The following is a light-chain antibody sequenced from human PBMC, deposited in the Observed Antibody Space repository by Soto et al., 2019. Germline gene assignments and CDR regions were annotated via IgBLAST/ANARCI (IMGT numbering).Light chain of an antibody. CDR3: SSYTKNSPYV. J-gene: IGLJ1*01. V-gene: IGLV2-14*01. CDR2: EVS. Sequence: QSALTQPASVSGSPGQSITISCTGTSSDVGGYNYVSWYQHHPVKVPKLMIYEVSKRPSGVSHRFSGSKSGNTASLTISALQAEDEADYYCSSYTKNSPYVFGTGTKLTVL. CDR1: SSDVGGYNY.